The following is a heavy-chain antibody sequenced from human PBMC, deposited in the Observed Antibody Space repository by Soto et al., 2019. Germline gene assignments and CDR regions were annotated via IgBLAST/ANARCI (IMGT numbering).Heavy chain of an antibody. CDR1: GFTFSSYS. CDR3: ARDISTVTTLGHPPFDY. CDR2: ISSSSSYI. D-gene: IGHD4-17*01. V-gene: IGHV3-21*01. J-gene: IGHJ4*02. Sequence: GGSLRLSCAASGFTFSSYSMNWVRQAPGKGLEWVSSISSSSSYIYYADSVKGRFTISRDNAKNSLYLQMNSLRAEDTAVYYCARDISTVTTLGHPPFDYWGQGTLVTVSS.